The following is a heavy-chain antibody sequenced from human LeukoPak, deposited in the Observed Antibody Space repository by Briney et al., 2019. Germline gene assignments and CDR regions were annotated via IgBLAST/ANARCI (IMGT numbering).Heavy chain of an antibody. CDR1: GYTFTSYG. Sequence: ASVKVSCKASGYTFTSYGISWVRQAPGQGLEWMGWISAYNGNTNYAQKLQGRVTMTTDTSTSTAYMELRSLRSDNTAVYYCAREGRVTAAGPRVYWGQGTLVTVSS. D-gene: IGHD6-13*01. CDR3: AREGRVTAAGPRVY. CDR2: ISAYNGNT. J-gene: IGHJ4*02. V-gene: IGHV1-18*01.